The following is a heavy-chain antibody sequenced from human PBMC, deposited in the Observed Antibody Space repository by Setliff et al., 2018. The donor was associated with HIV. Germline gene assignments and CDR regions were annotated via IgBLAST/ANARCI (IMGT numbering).Heavy chain of an antibody. CDR1: GFTFSKYY. CDR3: ARDKGPPPVVHLDY. D-gene: IGHD3-10*02. J-gene: IGHJ4*02. CDR2: ISGSSTYW. Sequence: TGGSLRLSCAASGFTFSKYYMNWVRQTPGKGLEWVSSISGSSTYWKYADSVKGRFTIPRDNAKNSLYLQMNSLRAEDTAMYYCARDKGPPPVVHLDYWGQGTLVTVSS. V-gene: IGHV3-21*04.